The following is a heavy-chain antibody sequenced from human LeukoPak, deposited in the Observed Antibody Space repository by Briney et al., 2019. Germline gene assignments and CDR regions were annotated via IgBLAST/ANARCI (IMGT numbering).Heavy chain of an antibody. J-gene: IGHJ6*03. D-gene: IGHD3-10*01. CDR2: ISAYNGNT. Sequence: ASVKVSCKASGYTFTSYGISWVRQAPGQGLEWMGWISAYNGNTNYAQKLQGRVTMTRNTSISTAYMELSSLRSEDTAVYYCARGGYYLSYYYYMDVWGKGTTVTISS. V-gene: IGHV1-18*01. CDR1: GYTFTSYG. CDR3: ARGGYYLSYYYYMDV.